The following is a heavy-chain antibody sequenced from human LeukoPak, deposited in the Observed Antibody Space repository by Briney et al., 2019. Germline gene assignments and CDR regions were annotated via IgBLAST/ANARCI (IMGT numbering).Heavy chain of an antibody. CDR2: ISGSGGST. CDR3: ASSLGYCSSTSCYSGMDV. J-gene: IGHJ6*02. CDR1: GFTFSSYA. Sequence: GGSLRLSCAASGFTFSSYAMHWVRQAPGKGLEWVSAISGSGGSTYYADSVKGRFTISRDNSKNTLYLQMNSLRAEDTAVYYCASSLGYCSSTSCYSGMDVWGQGTTVTVSS. D-gene: IGHD2-2*01. V-gene: IGHV3-23*01.